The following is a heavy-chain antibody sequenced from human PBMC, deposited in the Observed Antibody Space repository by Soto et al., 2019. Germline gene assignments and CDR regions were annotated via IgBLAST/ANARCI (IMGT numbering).Heavy chain of an antibody. CDR2: TYYRSKWNN. J-gene: IGHJ4*02. V-gene: IGHV6-1*01. CDR1: GNNVSTNSAG. Sequence: SQPLSLTCVVSGNNVSTNSAGWNWIRLSPSRGLEWLGRTYYRSKWNNDYAPSVKNRITVHPDTSKNQFSLQLNSVTPEDTGVYYCARNSWNAPPAFDFWGQGIQVTVSS. D-gene: IGHD1-1*01. CDR3: ARNSWNAPPAFDF.